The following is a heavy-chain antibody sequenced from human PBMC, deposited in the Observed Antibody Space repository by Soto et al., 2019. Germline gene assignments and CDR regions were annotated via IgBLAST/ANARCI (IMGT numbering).Heavy chain of an antibody. Sequence: GGSLRLSCTASGFTFGDYAMSWFRQAPGKGLEWVGFIRSKAYGGTTEYAASVKGRFTSSSDDSKSIAYLQMNSLKTEDTAVYYGTRAHSYRMEVDAFDIWGQGTMVTVSS. V-gene: IGHV3-49*03. CDR1: GFTFGDYA. CDR3: TRAHSYRMEVDAFDI. CDR2: IRSKAYGGTT. D-gene: IGHD5-18*01. J-gene: IGHJ3*02.